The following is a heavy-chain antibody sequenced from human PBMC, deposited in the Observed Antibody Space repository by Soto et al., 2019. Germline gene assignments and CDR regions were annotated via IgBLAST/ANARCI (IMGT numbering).Heavy chain of an antibody. CDR1: GGSFKSGSYS. V-gene: IGHV4-61*01. D-gene: IGHD2-15*01. J-gene: IGHJ4*02. Sequence: SETLSLTCTVSGGSFKSGSYSWSWIRQPPGKGLEWIGYVYHTGRTSYNPSLKSRVSISMDTSKNQFSLNLDSVTAADTAVYYCERDPALPGEADRFDYWGQGTLVTVSS. CDR2: VYHTGRT. CDR3: ERDPALPGEADRFDY.